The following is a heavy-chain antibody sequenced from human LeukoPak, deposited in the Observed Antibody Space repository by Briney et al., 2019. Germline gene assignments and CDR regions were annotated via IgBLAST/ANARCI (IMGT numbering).Heavy chain of an antibody. Sequence: KPSETLSLTCTVSGGSTSSYNGCWIRQPPRKGVEWGGYISNSGSTNYNSSLKSRVTISVATSKNQFSLTLSSVTATDTAVYYCARHGAVAGSAHFDYWGQGTLVTVSS. D-gene: IGHD6-19*01. V-gene: IGHV4-59*08. J-gene: IGHJ4*02. CDR3: ARHGAVAGSAHFDY. CDR2: ISNSGST. CDR1: GGSTSSYN.